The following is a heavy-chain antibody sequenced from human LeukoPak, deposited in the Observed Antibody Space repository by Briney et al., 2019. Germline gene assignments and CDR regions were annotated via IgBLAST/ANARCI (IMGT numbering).Heavy chain of an antibody. V-gene: IGHV3-30*04. D-gene: IGHD1-26*01. Sequence: GRSLRLSCAASGFTFNSYAMHWVRQAPGKGLEWVAVISYDGSNKYYADSVKGRFTISRDNSKNTLYLQMNSLRAEDTAVYYCAKGKVRWELIEYYFDYWGQGTLVTVSS. CDR2: ISYDGSNK. J-gene: IGHJ4*02. CDR3: AKGKVRWELIEYYFDY. CDR1: GFTFNSYA.